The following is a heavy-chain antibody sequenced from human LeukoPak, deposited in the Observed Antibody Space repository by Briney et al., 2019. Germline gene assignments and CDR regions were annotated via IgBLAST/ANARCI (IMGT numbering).Heavy chain of an antibody. Sequence: PSETLSLTCTVSGGSISRGGYYWSWIRQHPGKGLEWIGYIDYSGSTYYNPSLKSRVSISVDKSKSQFALKSCSVPAADTAVYYCARAAGIGAAGTEYNWFDPWGQGTLVTVSS. CDR3: ARAAGIGAAGTEYNWFDP. CDR1: GGSISRGGYY. D-gene: IGHD6-13*01. CDR2: IDYSGST. J-gene: IGHJ5*02. V-gene: IGHV4-31*03.